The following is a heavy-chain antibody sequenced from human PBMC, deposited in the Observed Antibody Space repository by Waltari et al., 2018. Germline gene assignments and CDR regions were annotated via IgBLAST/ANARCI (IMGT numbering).Heavy chain of an antibody. Sequence: QVQLVESGGGVVQPGRSLRLSCAASGFTFSSYGMHWVRQAPGKGLEWVAVIWYDGSKKYYADSVKGRFTISRDNSKNTLYLQMNSLRAEDTAVYYCAKDRGYYDSSTFDYWGQGTLVTVSS. CDR1: GFTFSSYG. D-gene: IGHD3-22*01. J-gene: IGHJ4*02. V-gene: IGHV3-33*06. CDR2: IWYDGSKK. CDR3: AKDRGYYDSSTFDY.